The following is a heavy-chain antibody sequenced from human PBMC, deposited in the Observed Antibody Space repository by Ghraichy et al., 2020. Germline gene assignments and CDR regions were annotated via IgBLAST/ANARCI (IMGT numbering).Heavy chain of an antibody. Sequence: GGSLRLSCAASGFTFSSYWMHWVRQAPGKGLVWVSRINSDGSSTSYADSVKGRFTISRDNAKNTLYLQMNSLRAEDTAVYYCAREDPLDFDWLYPRSGMDVWCQGTTVTVSS. CDR1: GFTFSSYW. D-gene: IGHD3-9*01. CDR2: INSDGSST. V-gene: IGHV3-74*01. CDR3: AREDPLDFDWLYPRSGMDV. J-gene: IGHJ6*02.